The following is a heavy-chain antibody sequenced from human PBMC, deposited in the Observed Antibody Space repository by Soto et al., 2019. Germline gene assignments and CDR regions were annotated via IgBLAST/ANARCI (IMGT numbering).Heavy chain of an antibody. CDR3: ARGGVRTTGTPDY. CDR1: GYTFTSYA. CDR2: INAGNGNT. Sequence: GASVKVSCKASGYTFTSYAMHWVRQAPGQRLEWMGWINAGNGNTKYSQKFQGRVTITRDTSASTAYMELSSLRSEDTAVYYCARGGVRTTGTPDYWGQGTLVTVSS. J-gene: IGHJ4*02. D-gene: IGHD1-1*01. V-gene: IGHV1-3*01.